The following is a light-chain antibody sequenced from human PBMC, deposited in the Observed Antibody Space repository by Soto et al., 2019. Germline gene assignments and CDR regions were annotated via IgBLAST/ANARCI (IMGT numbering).Light chain of an antibody. Sequence: QSVLIHPASVSGSPGQSITISCTGTSSDVGGSNYVSWYQHHPHRAPKLLIYEVSYRPSGVSNRFSGPKSDNTASLTISGLQAEDEADYYCSSYTSSNTLEVFGIGTKVTVL. V-gene: IGLV2-14*01. J-gene: IGLJ1*01. CDR2: EVS. CDR1: SSDVGGSNY. CDR3: SSYTSSNTLEV.